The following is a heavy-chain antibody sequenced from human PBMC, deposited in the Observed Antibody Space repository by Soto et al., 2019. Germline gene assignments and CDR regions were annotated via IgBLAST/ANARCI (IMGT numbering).Heavy chain of an antibody. CDR1: GGSFSGYY. CDR2: INHSGST. Sequence: SETLSLTCAVYGGSFSGYYWSWIRQPPGKGLEWIGEINHSGSTNYNPSLKSRVTISVDTSKNQFSLKLSSVTAADTAVYYCASRDLRPYVLAAASNWFDPWGQGTLVTVSS. CDR3: ASRDLRPYVLAAASNWFDP. V-gene: IGHV4-34*01. J-gene: IGHJ5*02. D-gene: IGHD6-13*01.